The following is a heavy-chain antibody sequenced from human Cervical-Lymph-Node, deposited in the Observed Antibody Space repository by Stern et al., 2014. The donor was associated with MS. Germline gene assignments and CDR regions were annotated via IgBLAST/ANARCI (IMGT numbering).Heavy chain of an antibody. CDR1: GGTFSSYA. CDR2: IIPILGIA. Sequence: QVQLVQSGAEVKKPGSSVKVSCKASGGTFSSYAISWVRPAPGQGLEWMGRIIPILGIANYAQKFQGIVTITADKSTSTAYMELSSLRSEDTAVYYCASSDYYDSSGQLDYGGQGTLVTVSS. CDR3: ASSDYYDSSGQLDY. D-gene: IGHD3-22*01. V-gene: IGHV1-69*04. J-gene: IGHJ4*02.